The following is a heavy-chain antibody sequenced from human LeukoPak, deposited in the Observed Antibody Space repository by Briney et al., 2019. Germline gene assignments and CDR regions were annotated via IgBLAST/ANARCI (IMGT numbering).Heavy chain of an antibody. CDR1: GFTFSDYY. Sequence: GGSLRLSCAASGFTFSDYYMSWMRQAPGKGLEWVSYISSSGSTIYYADSVKGRFTISRDNAKNSLYLHMNSLRAEDTAVYYCVRTYYYYYYMDVWGKGTTVTVSS. V-gene: IGHV3-11*04. CDR3: VRTYYYYYYMDV. CDR2: ISSSGSTI. J-gene: IGHJ6*03.